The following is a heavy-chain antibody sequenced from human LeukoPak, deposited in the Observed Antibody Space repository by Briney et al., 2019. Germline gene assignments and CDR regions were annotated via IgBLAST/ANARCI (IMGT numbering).Heavy chain of an antibody. CDR3: AKTGAAPRDYYYGMDV. Sequence: GGSLRLSCAASGFTFSSHAMSWVRQAPGKGLEWVSTMSGSGDSTYYADSVKGRFTTSRDNSRNTLYLQMNSLRAEDTAVYYCAKTGAAPRDYYYGMDVWGQGTTVTVSS. CDR1: GFTFSSHA. CDR2: MSGSGDST. J-gene: IGHJ6*02. V-gene: IGHV3-23*01. D-gene: IGHD6-13*01.